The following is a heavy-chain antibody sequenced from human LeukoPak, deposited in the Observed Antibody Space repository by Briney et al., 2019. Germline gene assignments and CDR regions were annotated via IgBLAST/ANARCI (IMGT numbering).Heavy chain of an antibody. CDR3: ISSLKWALLVDY. V-gene: IGHV3-15*01. J-gene: IGHJ4*02. Sequence: GGSLRLSCAASGFTFSNAWMSWVRQAPGKGLEWVGRIKSKTDGGTTDYAAPVKGRFTISRDDSKNTLYLQMNSLKTEDTAVYYCISSLKWALLVDYWGQGTLVTVSS. CDR2: IKSKTDGGTT. D-gene: IGHD1-26*01. CDR1: GFTFSNAW.